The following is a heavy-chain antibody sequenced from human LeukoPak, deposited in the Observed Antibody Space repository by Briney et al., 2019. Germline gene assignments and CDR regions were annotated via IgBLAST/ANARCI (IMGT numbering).Heavy chain of an antibody. CDR2: IYYSGST. Sequence: SGTLSLTCTVSGGSISSSSYYWGWVRQPPGKGLEWIGSIYYSGSTYYNPSLKSRVTISVDTSKNQFSLKLSSVTAADTAVYYCARGTQWLVRPDYWGQGTLVTVSS. V-gene: IGHV4-39*07. CDR1: GGSISSSSYY. CDR3: ARGTQWLVRPDY. J-gene: IGHJ4*02. D-gene: IGHD6-19*01.